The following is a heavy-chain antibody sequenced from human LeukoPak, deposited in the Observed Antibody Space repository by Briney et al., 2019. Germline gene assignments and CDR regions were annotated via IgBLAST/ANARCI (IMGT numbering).Heavy chain of an antibody. CDR3: ATTSGYFYY. J-gene: IGHJ4*02. Sequence: PSQTLSLTCAVSGGSISSGGYSWSWIRQPPGKGLEWIGYIYHSGSTYYNPSLKSRVTISVDTSKNQFSLKLSSVTAADTAVYYCATTSGYFYYWGQGTLVTVSS. CDR2: IYHSGST. D-gene: IGHD1-26*01. V-gene: IGHV4-30-2*02. CDR1: GGSISSGGYS.